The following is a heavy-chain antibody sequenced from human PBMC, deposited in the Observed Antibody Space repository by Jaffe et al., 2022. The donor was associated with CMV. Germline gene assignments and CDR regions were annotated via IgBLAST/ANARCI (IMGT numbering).Heavy chain of an antibody. V-gene: IGHV3-9*01. D-gene: IGHD6-19*01. Sequence: EVQLVESGGALVQPGRSLRLSCVASGFSFGDYAMHWVRQAPGKGLEWIAGITWKSGSIDYADSVKGRFSISRDNAKNSLFLQMNSLRSEDTALYYCVKDRSPSYSSGCGDHWGQGTLVTVSS. CDR3: VKDRSPSYSSGCGDH. CDR2: ITWKSGSI. CDR1: GFSFGDYA. J-gene: IGHJ4*02.